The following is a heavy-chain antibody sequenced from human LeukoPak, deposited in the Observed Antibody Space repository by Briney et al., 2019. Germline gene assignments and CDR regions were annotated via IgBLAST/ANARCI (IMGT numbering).Heavy chain of an antibody. V-gene: IGHV3-NL1*01. CDR1: GFTFSSNG. J-gene: IGHJ5*02. CDR3: ARITMSRFDP. CDR2: IYGGGTT. D-gene: IGHD3-10*02. Sequence: GGSLRLSCVASGFTFSSNGMHWVRQAPGKGLEWVSVIYGGGTTYYADSVKGRFTISRDNSKNTLYLQMNSLRAEDTAVYYCARITMSRFDPWGQGTLVTVS.